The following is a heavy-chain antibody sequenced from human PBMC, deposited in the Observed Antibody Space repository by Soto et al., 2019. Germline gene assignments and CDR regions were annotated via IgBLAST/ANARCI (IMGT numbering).Heavy chain of an antibody. J-gene: IGHJ5*02. V-gene: IGHV5-10-1*01. CDR3: ARHPPYDTSGYYHH. Sequence: EXLKISCRSSGYXFTSYLLIWVRHMPGRGLEWMGRIDPSDSYTKYSPSFQGHVTISADKSVNTAYLQWSSMKASDTAMYYCARHPPYDTSGYYHHWGQGTLGTVSS. CDR1: GYXFTSYL. D-gene: IGHD3-22*01. CDR2: IDPSDSYT.